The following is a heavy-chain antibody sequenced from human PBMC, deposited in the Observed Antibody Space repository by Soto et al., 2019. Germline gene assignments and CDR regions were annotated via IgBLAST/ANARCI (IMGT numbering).Heavy chain of an antibody. CDR2: IYYSGST. CDR3: ARTNWFFDY. Sequence: QVQLQESGPGLVKPSETLSLTCTVSGGSINNHYWSWIRQPPGQGLEWIGYIYYSGSTNYNPSLKSPVTMSVDTSKLQFTLKLSSRTAADTAIYYCARTNWFFDYWGQGTLVTVSS. V-gene: IGHV4-59*11. J-gene: IGHJ4*02. D-gene: IGHD7-27*01. CDR1: GGSINNHY.